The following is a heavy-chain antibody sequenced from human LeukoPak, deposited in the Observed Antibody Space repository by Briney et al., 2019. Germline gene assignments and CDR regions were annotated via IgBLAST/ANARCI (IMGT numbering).Heavy chain of an antibody. CDR2: INPNSGGT. CDR3: ARNYDFWSGYYDYYYYGMDV. CDR1: GYTFTGYY. Sequence: ASVKVSCKASGYTFTGYYMHWVRQALGQGLEWMGWINPNSGGTNYAQKFQGRVTMTRDTSISTAYMELSRLRSDDTAVYYCARNYDFWSGYYDYYYYGMDVWGQGTTVTVSS. V-gene: IGHV1-2*02. D-gene: IGHD3-3*01. J-gene: IGHJ6*02.